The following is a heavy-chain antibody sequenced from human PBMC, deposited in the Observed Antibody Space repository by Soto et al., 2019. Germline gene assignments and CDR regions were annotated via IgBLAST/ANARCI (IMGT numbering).Heavy chain of an antibody. CDR2: IWYDRSNK. V-gene: IGHV3-33*01. CDR1: GFTFSSYG. J-gene: IGHJ6*02. Sequence: HLGGSLRLSCAASGFTFSSYGMHWVRQAPGKRLEWVAVIWYDRSNKYYADSVKGRFTISRDNSKNTLYLQMNSLRAEETAVYYCARDVSLLRYYYYYGMDVWGQGTTVTVSS. D-gene: IGHD3-22*01. CDR3: ARDVSLLRYYYYYGMDV.